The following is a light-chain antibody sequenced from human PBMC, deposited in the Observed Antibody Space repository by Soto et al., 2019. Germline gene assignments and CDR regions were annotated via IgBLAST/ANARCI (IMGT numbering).Light chain of an antibody. CDR1: SSNIGSNY. Sequence: QSVLTQPPSASGTPGQRVTISCSGSSSNIGSNYVYWYQQLPGTAPKLLIYSNNQRPSGVPDRFSGSKSGTSPSLAISGLRSEDEADYYCAAWDDSLSGQWVFGGGTKLTVL. CDR2: SNN. J-gene: IGLJ3*02. CDR3: AAWDDSLSGQWV. V-gene: IGLV1-47*02.